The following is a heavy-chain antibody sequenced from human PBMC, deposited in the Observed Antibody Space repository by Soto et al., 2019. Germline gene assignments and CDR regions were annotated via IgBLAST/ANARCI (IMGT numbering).Heavy chain of an antibody. J-gene: IGHJ3*02. CDR1: GYTFTGYY. Sequence: ASVKVSCKASGYTFTGYYMHWVRQAPGQGLEWMGWINPNSGGTNYAQKFQGRVTMTRDTSISTAYMELGRLRSDDTAVYYCAKALGYCSGGSCHGAFDIWGQGTMVTVSS. CDR2: INPNSGGT. V-gene: IGHV1-2*02. D-gene: IGHD2-15*01. CDR3: AKALGYCSGGSCHGAFDI.